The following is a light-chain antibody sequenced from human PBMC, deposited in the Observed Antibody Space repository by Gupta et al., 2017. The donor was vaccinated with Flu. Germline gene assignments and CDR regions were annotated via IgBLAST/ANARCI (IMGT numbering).Light chain of an antibody. CDR1: TSDVGNYNR. V-gene: IGLV2-18*02. CDR2: EVS. J-gene: IGLJ2*01. CDR3: SSYTTGSVL. Sequence: QSALTQPPSVSGSPGQSVTISCNGITSDVGNYNRVSWYQQSPGTAPKLMIYEVSNRPSGVPDRFSGSKSGNTASLTISGLQAEDEGDYYCSSYTTGSVLFGGGTKL.